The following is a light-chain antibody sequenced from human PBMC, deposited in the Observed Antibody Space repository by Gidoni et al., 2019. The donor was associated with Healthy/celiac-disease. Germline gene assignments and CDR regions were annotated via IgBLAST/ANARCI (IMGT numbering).Light chain of an antibody. CDR3: SSYAGSKPV. J-gene: IGLJ2*01. Sequence: QSALTQPPSASGSPGPSVTISCTGTSSDVGGYNYVSWYQPHPGKAPKLMIYEVSKRPSGVPDRFSGSKSGNTASLTVSGLQAEDEADYYCSSYAGSKPVFGGGTKLTVL. CDR2: EVS. V-gene: IGLV2-8*01. CDR1: SSDVGGYNY.